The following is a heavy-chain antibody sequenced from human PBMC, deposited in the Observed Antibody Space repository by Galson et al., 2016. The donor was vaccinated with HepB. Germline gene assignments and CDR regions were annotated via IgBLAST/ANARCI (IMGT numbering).Heavy chain of an antibody. J-gene: IGHJ4*01. CDR2: IKSDGTNI. CDR1: GFTFSNSW. V-gene: IGHV3-74*01. CDR3: SRVSGAY. D-gene: IGHD2-8*02. Sequence: SLRLSCATSGFTFSNSWMHWFRQAPGKGLVWVARIKSDGTNINYADSVRGRFTISRDDAKNTLYLQMNSLRADDTAVYYCSRVSGAYWGHGTLVTVSS.